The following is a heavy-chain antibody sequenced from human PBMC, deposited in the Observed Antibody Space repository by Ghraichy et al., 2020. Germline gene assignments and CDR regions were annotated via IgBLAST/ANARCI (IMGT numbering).Heavy chain of an antibody. CDR3: AGGDSSYINSFDP. CDR1: GFALSSNS. D-gene: IGHD2-21*02. CDR2: ISSNSSII. Sequence: GGSLRLSCTASGFALSSNSMNWVRQAPGKGLEWVAFISSNSSIIYYADSVKGRFTISRDNAKNSLYLQMNSLRVEDTAVYYCAGGDSSYINSFDPWDQGTLVPVSS. V-gene: IGHV3-48*01. J-gene: IGHJ5*02.